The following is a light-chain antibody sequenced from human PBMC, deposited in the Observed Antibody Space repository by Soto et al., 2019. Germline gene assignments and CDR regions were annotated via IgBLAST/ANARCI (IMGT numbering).Light chain of an antibody. J-gene: IGLJ1*01. CDR2: DVS. V-gene: IGLV2-14*01. CDR3: SSYTSSSTLNV. Sequence: SVLTQPASVSGSPAQAITISCNGTSSDVGGYNYVSWYQQHPGKAPKLMIYDVSNRPSGVSNRFSGSKSGNTASLTISGLQAEDEADYYCSSYTSSSTLNVFGTGTKVTVL. CDR1: SSDVGGYNY.